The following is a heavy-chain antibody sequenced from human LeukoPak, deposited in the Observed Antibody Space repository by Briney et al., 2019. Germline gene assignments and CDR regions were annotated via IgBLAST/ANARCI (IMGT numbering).Heavy chain of an antibody. J-gene: IGHJ4*02. CDR1: GYTFTSYD. Sequence: GASVKVSCKASGYTFTSYDINWVRQATGQGLEWMGRMNPNSGNTGYAQKFQGRVTMTRNTSISTAYMELSSLRSEDTAVYYCARGRGYSYGRARGYYFDYWGQGTLVTVSS. D-gene: IGHD5-18*01. V-gene: IGHV1-8*01. CDR2: MNPNSGNT. CDR3: ARGRGYSYGRARGYYFDY.